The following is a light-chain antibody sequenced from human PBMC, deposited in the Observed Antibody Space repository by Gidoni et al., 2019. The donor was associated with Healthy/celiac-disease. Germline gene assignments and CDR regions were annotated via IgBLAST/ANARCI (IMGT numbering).Light chain of an antibody. J-gene: IGKJ1*01. Sequence: EIVMTQSPATLSVSPGERATLSNRASQSVSSNLAWYQQKPGQAPRLLIYGASTRATGIPARFSGSGSGTEFTLTISSLQSEDFAVYYCQQYNNWPPWTFXXXTKVEIK. V-gene: IGKV3-15*01. CDR2: GAS. CDR1: QSVSSN. CDR3: QQYNNWPPWT.